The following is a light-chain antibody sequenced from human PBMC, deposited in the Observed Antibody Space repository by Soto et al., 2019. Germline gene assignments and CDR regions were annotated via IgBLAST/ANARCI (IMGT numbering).Light chain of an antibody. CDR3: QQVDSYPRT. V-gene: IGKV1-9*01. J-gene: IGKJ3*01. Sequence: IQLTQSPSSLSASVGDTVTITCRASQAIGSYFAWYQQRPGTAPKLLIYSASTLHSGVPSRFSGSGSGTDFTLTISSLQPEDFATYDGQQVDSYPRTFGPGTTVEI. CDR2: SAS. CDR1: QAIGSY.